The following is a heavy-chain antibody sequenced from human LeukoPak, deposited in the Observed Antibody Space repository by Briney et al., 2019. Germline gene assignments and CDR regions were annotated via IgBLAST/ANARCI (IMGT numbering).Heavy chain of an antibody. CDR1: GGSISSGDYY. CDR3: AREGKKGAPPYYYYGRNA. CDR2: IYYSGST. V-gene: IGHV4-30-4*01. Sequence: PSQTLSLTCTVSGGSISSGDYYWSWIRQPPGKGLEWIGYIYYSGSTYYNPSLKSRVTISVDTSKNQFSLKLSSVTAADTAVYYWAREGKKGAPPYYYYGRNAGAQGPRVT. J-gene: IGHJ6*02.